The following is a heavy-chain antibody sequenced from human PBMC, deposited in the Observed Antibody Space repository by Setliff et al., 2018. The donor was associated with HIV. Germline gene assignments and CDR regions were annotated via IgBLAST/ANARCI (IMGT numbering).Heavy chain of an antibody. CDR3: ARVWSYGSGSLSP. D-gene: IGHD3-10*01. V-gene: IGHV4-38-2*02. CDR1: GYSISSGYY. Sequence: SETLSLTCTVSGYSISSGYYWGWIRQPPGKGLEWIANIYHSGSTYYNPSLEGRVIISSDTSKNRFSLRLTSVTAADTAVYYCARVWSYGSGSLSPWGQGTQVTVSS. CDR2: IYHSGST. J-gene: IGHJ5*02.